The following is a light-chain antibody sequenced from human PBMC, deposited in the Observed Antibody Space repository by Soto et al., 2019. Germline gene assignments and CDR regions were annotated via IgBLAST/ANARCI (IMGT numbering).Light chain of an antibody. CDR2: EAT. CDR3: CAYAGSGTVV. J-gene: IGLJ3*02. CDR1: SSDVGRYHL. V-gene: IGLV2-23*01. Sequence: QSALTQPASVSGSPEQSIPISCTGTSSDVGRYHLVSWYQQHPGKAPKVMIYEATKRRSGVSNRCSGSTSGNTASLTISGLQSEDEADYYCCAYAGSGTVVFGGGTMLAVL.